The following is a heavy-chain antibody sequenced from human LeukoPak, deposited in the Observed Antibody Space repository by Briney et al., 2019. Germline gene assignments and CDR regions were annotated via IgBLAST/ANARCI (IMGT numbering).Heavy chain of an antibody. CDR3: ARDMFTRYGDDYFFDY. CDR1: GFTFRSHA. J-gene: IGHJ4*02. D-gene: IGHD4-17*01. Sequence: PGGSLRLSCATSGFTFRSHAMTWVRQAPGKGLEWVSAISASGVSTYYADSVDGRFTISRDNSKGTLFLQMDSLRAEDTALYYCARDMFTRYGDDYFFDYWGQGSLVTVSS. CDR2: ISASGVST. V-gene: IGHV3-23*01.